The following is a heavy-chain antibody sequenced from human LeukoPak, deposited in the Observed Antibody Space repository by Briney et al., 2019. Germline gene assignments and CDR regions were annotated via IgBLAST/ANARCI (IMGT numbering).Heavy chain of an antibody. Sequence: SGALSLTSTVAGGSISSYYWSWIRRPPGKGLEGIGSIYYSGSTNYNPSLKSRVTISVDTSKNQFSLKLSSVTAADTAVYYCARDNSSSWYYYYMDVWGKGTTVTISS. D-gene: IGHD6-13*01. CDR3: ARDNSSSWYYYYMDV. CDR2: IYYSGST. V-gene: IGHV4-59*01. CDR1: GGSISSYY. J-gene: IGHJ6*03.